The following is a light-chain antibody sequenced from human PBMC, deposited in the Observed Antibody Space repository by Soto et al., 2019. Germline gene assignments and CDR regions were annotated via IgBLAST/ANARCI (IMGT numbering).Light chain of an antibody. V-gene: IGKV3-20*01. Sequence: EIVLTQSPGTLSLSPGERATLSCRASQSVAGGYLAWYQHKASQAPRLLFFRASTRATGVPDRFSGGGSGTDFTLTISRLQPEDFVMYYCHQYFTSPRTFGQGTMVE. CDR3: HQYFTSPRT. J-gene: IGKJ1*01. CDR2: RAS. CDR1: QSVAGGY.